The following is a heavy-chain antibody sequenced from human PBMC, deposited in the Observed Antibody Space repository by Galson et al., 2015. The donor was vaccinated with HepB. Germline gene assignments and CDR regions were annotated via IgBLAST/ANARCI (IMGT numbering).Heavy chain of an antibody. CDR2: IKPDGTEK. CDR1: GFTFSNFW. Sequence: SLRLSCAASGFTFSNFWMSRVRQAPGKGLEWIGNIKPDGTEKYYADSMKGRFTIYRDNARNSVYLQIYNVRADDTAVYYCTSTSMASPGHHWGQGTLVTVSS. D-gene: IGHD6-13*01. V-gene: IGHV3-7*03. CDR3: TSTSMASPGHH. J-gene: IGHJ4*02.